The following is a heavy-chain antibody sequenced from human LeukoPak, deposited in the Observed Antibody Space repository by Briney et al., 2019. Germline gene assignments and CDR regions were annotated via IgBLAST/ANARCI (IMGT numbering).Heavy chain of an antibody. J-gene: IGHJ4*02. CDR2: INHSGST. V-gene: IGHV4-34*01. CDR3: ARGRYLTTLGGAAAGFLDY. Sequence: PSETLSLTCGVYGGSFSGYYWNWIRQSPGKGLEWIGEINHSGSTNYNPSLKSRVTMSVDTSQKQFSLRLTSVRAADTAVYNCARGRYLTTLGGAAAGFLDYWGQGTVVTVSS. CDR1: GGSFSGYY. D-gene: IGHD6-13*01.